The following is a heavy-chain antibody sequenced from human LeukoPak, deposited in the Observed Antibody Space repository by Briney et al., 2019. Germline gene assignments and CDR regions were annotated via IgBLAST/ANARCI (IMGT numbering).Heavy chain of an antibody. D-gene: IGHD1-14*01. CDR1: GFTFSNDW. V-gene: IGHV3-7*01. Sequence: GGSLRLSCAASGFTFSNDWMSWVRQAPGKGLEWMASIKGDGGDKYYVDSVKGRFTISRDNAKNSMYLQMNSLRAEDTAVYYCARDPETKRGRDGLDYWGPGTLVIVSS. CDR3: ARDPETKRGRDGLDY. CDR2: IKGDGGDK. J-gene: IGHJ4*02.